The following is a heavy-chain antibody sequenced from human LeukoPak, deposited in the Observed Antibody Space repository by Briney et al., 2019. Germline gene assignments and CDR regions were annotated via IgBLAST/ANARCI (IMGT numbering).Heavy chain of an antibody. V-gene: IGHV3-74*01. J-gene: IGHJ6*02. CDR2: INSDGSST. D-gene: IGHD3-22*01. Sequence: PGGSLRLSCAASGFTFSSYSMTWVRQAPGKGLVWVSRINSDGSSTSYADSVKGRFTISRDNAKNTLYLQMNSLRAEDTAVYYCARDLGYYDGSGSHGYYYYGMDVWGQGTTVTVSS. CDR1: GFTFSSYS. CDR3: ARDLGYYDGSGSHGYYYYGMDV.